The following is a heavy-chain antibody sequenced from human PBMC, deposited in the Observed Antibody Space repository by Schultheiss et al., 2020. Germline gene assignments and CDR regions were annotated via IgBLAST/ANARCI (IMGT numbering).Heavy chain of an antibody. Sequence: PETLSLTCAVSGGSISSSDWWSWVRQPPGKGLEWIGEIYHSGSTNYNPSLQSRLTISVDKSKNQFSLKLTSVTAADTAVYYCARSSGSGSNGIDYWGQGTLVTVSS. CDR3: ARSSGSGSNGIDY. J-gene: IGHJ4*02. V-gene: IGHV4-4*03. D-gene: IGHD3-10*01. CDR2: IYHSGST. CDR1: GGSISSSDW.